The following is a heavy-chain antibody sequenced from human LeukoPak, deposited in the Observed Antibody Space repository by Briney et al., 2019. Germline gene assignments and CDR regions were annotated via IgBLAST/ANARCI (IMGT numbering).Heavy chain of an antibody. CDR2: IYPRDGST. Sequence: VASVKVSCKASGYTFTSNYIHWVRQAPGQGLEWMGMIYPRDGSTSYARKFQGRVTVTRDTSTSTVHVELSGLRSEDTAVYYCARDQEGFDYWGQGTLVTVSS. J-gene: IGHJ4*02. V-gene: IGHV1-46*01. CDR1: GYTFTSNY. CDR3: ARDQEGFDY.